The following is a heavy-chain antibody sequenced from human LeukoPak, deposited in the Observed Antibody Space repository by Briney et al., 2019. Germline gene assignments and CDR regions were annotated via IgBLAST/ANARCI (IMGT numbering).Heavy chain of an antibody. Sequence: SVKVSCKASGGTFSSYDISWVRQAPGQGLEWMGGIIPIFGTANYAQKFQGRVTITADKSTSTAYMELSSLRSEDTAVYYCARGFPGNPLASGSYYNSYYYWGQGTLVTVSS. V-gene: IGHV1-69*06. CDR3: ARGFPGNPLASGSYYNSYYY. CDR1: GGTFSSYD. D-gene: IGHD3-10*01. J-gene: IGHJ4*02. CDR2: IIPIFGTA.